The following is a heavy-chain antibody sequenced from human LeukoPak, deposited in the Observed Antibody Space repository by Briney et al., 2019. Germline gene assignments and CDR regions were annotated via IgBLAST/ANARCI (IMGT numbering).Heavy chain of an antibody. V-gene: IGHV3-7*04. Sequence: GGSLRLSCVASGFPFSSYWMTWVRQAPGKGLEWVANIKQDGSKKSYVDSVKGRFTISRDNAKNSLYLQMNSLRAEDTAMYYCTRVGYIDEGIDYWGQGTLVTVSS. D-gene: IGHD5-24*01. J-gene: IGHJ4*02. CDR3: TRVGYIDEGIDY. CDR2: IKQDGSKK. CDR1: GFPFSSYW.